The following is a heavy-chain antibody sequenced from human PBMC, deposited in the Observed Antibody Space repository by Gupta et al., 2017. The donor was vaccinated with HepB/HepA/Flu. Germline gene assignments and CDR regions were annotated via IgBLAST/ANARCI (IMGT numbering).Heavy chain of an antibody. CDR2: ISAYNGNT. CDR1: GYTFTSYG. CDR3: ARVRTGGIAARPSYYYYMDV. D-gene: IGHD6-6*01. Sequence: QVQLVQSGAEVKKPGASVKVSCKASGYTFTSYGISWVRQAPGQGLEWMGWISAYNGNTNYAQKLQGRVTMTTDTSTSTAYMELRSLRSDDTAVYYCARVRTGGIAARPSYYYYMDVWGKGTTVTVSS. V-gene: IGHV1-18*01. J-gene: IGHJ6*03.